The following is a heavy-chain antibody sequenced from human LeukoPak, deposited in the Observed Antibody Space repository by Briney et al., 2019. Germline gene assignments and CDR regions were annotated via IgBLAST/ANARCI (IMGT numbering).Heavy chain of an antibody. CDR3: AGASYDSSGYYGWSAFDI. CDR2: MYYTGST. Sequence: PSETLSLTCTVSGGSISTYYWSWIRQPPGKGLEWVGFMYYTGSTNYNPSLKSRVTISVDTSKNQFSLKLSSVTAADTAIYYCAGASYDSSGYYGWSAFDIWGQGTMATVSS. CDR1: GGSISTYY. D-gene: IGHD3-22*01. V-gene: IGHV4-59*01. J-gene: IGHJ3*02.